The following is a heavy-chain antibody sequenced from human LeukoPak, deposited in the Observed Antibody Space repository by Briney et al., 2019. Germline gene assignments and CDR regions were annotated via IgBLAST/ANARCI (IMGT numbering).Heavy chain of an antibody. CDR3: ARVDGWNDY. D-gene: IGHD3-10*01. J-gene: IGHJ4*02. Sequence: GGSLRLSCAASGFTFSSYSMNWVRQAPGEGLEWVSYISSSSSTIYYADSVKCRFPISRDNAKNSLYLQMNSLRAEDTAVYYCARVDGWNDYWGQRTLVSVSS. CDR2: ISSSSSTI. V-gene: IGHV3-48*01. CDR1: GFTFSSYS.